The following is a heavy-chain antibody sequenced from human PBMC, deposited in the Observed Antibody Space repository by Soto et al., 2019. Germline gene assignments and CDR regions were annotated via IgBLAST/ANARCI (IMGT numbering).Heavy chain of an antibody. D-gene: IGHD3-9*01. CDR1: GFTFSSYA. Sequence: GWSLRLSCAASGFTFSSYAMSWVRQAPGKGLEWVSAISGSGGSTYYADSVKGRFTISRDNSKNTLYLQMNSLRAEDTAVYYCAKDARYFDWSSSFFDYWGQGTLVTVSS. V-gene: IGHV3-23*01. CDR2: ISGSGGST. CDR3: AKDARYFDWSSSFFDY. J-gene: IGHJ4*02.